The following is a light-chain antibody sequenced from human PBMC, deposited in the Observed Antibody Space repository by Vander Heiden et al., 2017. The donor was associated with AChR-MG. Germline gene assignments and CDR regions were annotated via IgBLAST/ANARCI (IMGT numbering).Light chain of an antibody. Sequence: EIVFTQSRDTRPLSPRDIATLSCRASQSISSSLAWYQQKPGQAPKRLIYDASNMTTGIPARFSGSGSGTDFTLTISSLEPEDFAVYYCQQRNNCPWTFGQGTKVEVK. CDR1: QSISSS. CDR2: DAS. CDR3: QQRNNCPWT. J-gene: IGKJ1*01. V-gene: IGKV3-11*01.